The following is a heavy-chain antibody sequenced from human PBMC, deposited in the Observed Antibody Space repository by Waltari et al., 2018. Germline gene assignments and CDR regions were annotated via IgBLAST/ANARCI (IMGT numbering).Heavy chain of an antibody. D-gene: IGHD1-26*01. CDR2: IKQDGSEK. Sequence: EVQLVESGGGLVQPGGSLSVSGVASGFTCGRFGRSWVRQAPGKGLEWVANIKQDGSEKYYVDSVKGRFTISRDNAKNSLYLQMNSLRAEDTAVYYCARDRKWEVYMDVWGKGTTVTISS. CDR3: ARDRKWEVYMDV. CDR1: GFTCGRFG. J-gene: IGHJ6*03. V-gene: IGHV3-7*01.